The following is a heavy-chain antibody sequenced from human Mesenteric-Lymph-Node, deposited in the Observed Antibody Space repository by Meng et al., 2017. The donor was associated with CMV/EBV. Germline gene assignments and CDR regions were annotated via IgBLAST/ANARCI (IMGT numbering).Heavy chain of an antibody. CDR3: AREGDFSSGGSSDGYHWFDT. Sequence: ASVKVSCKASGYTFTSYYIYWVRQATGQGLEWMGWINPNSGNTGYAQKFQGRVTMTSNTSISTAYMELSSLTSEDTAVYYCAREGDFSSGGSSDGYHWFDTWGQGTMVTVSS. V-gene: IGHV1-8*01. J-gene: IGHJ5*02. CDR2: INPNSGNT. CDR1: GYTFTSYY. D-gene: IGHD2-15*01.